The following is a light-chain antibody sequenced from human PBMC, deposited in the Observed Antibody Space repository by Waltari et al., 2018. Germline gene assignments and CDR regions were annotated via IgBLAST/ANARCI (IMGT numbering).Light chain of an antibody. V-gene: IGKV1D-13*01. J-gene: IGKJ5*01. CDR1: QGIINS. CDR3: QQFNNYPIT. CDR2: DAS. Sequence: ATQLTQSPSSLSASVGDRVTITCRASQGIINSVAWYQQKPGRPPILLIYDASSLESGVPSRFSGSGSGTDFTLTISSLQPEDFATYYCQQFNNYPITFGQGTRLEIK.